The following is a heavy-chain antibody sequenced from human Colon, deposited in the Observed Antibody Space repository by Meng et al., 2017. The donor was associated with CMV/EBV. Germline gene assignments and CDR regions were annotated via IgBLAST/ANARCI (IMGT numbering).Heavy chain of an antibody. J-gene: IGHJ4*02. V-gene: IGHV3-74*01. CDR2: INPDGSDT. Sequence: GESLKISCVASGFTFSSYWMHWVRQAPGKGLVWVSRINPDGSDTSYADSVKGRFTISRDNAKNTLFLQMNSLRVEDTAFYFCATSRWEQQLEYWGQGTLVTVSS. CDR1: GFTFSSYW. D-gene: IGHD1-26*01. CDR3: ATSRWEQQLEY.